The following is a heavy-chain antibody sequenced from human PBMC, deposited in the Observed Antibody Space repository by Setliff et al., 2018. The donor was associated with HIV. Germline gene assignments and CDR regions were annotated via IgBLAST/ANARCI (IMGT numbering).Heavy chain of an antibody. V-gene: IGHV3-48*01. J-gene: IGHJ4*02. CDR3: TRTSRAAY. CDR2: IGGRFDT. Sequence: PGGSLRLSCAASGFTFSSYWMSWVRQAPGKGLEWVSFIGGRFDTYYADSVKGRFTISRDNAKKSLYLQMNSLRADDTAVYYCTRTSRAAYWGRGTLVTVSS. D-gene: IGHD6-25*01. CDR1: GFTFSSYW.